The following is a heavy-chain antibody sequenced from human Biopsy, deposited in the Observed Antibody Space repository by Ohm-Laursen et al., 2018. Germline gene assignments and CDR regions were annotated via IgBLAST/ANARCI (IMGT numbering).Heavy chain of an antibody. D-gene: IGHD3-10*01. Sequence: SQTLSLTCTVTGGSISRSSYYWDWIRQPPGKGLEWIGSIYYSGSTYYNPSLKSPVTISADRFKNQFSLKLPSVTAADTAMYYCARQEFATSPLDYWGQGSLVTVSS. CDR3: ARQEFATSPLDY. J-gene: IGHJ4*02. V-gene: IGHV4-39*01. CDR2: IYYSGST. CDR1: GGSISRSSYY.